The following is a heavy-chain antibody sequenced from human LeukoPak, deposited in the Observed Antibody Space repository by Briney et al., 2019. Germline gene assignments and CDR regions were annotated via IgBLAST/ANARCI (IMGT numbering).Heavy chain of an antibody. D-gene: IGHD3-3*01. V-gene: IGHV3-74*01. J-gene: IGHJ6*02. CDR2: IKTDGSSA. Sequence: GGSLRLSCAASGNYWMHWVRQAPGKGLVWVSRIKTDGSSATYADSVKGRFTISRDNAKNSLYLQMNSLRAEDSALYYCARSGWSGYYSYYYGMDVWGQGTTVTVSS. CDR1: GNYW. CDR3: ARSGWSGYYSYYYGMDV.